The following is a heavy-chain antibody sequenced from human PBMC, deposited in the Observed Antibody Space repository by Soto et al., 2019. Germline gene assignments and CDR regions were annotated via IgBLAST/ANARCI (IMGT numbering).Heavy chain of an antibody. Sequence: QITLKESGPTLVKPTQTLTLTCMFSGFSLTISGAAVAWIRQSPGKALVWLALIYWDDDKRYNPSLKSRLTITKDTSKNQVVLTMTNMDPVDTGTYYCAHRPVVVGAYYFDYWGQGTLVTVSS. CDR1: GFSLTISGAA. D-gene: IGHD2-21*01. CDR2: IYWDDDK. V-gene: IGHV2-5*02. CDR3: AHRPVVVGAYYFDY. J-gene: IGHJ4*02.